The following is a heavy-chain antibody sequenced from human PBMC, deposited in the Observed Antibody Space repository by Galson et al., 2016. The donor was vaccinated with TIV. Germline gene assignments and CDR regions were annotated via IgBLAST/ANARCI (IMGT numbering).Heavy chain of an antibody. CDR2: IVPMFGIS. CDR1: GGSFTSYA. Sequence: SVKVSCKASGGSFTSYAISWVRPAPGQGLEWMGAIVPMFGISTYAQKFQGRVTITADESTSTAYMELSSLRSQDTAVYYCARGGWSGGPGDYHYYYMDVWGKGTTVTVSS. J-gene: IGHJ6*03. CDR3: ARGGWSGGPGDYHYYYMDV. V-gene: IGHV1-69*13. D-gene: IGHD3-3*01.